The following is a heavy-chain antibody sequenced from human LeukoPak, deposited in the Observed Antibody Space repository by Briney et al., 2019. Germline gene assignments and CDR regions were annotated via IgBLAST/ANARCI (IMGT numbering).Heavy chain of an antibody. J-gene: IGHJ4*02. CDR1: GFIFSSHW. V-gene: IGHV3-7*03. Sequence: PGGSLRLSCTASGFIFSSHWMTWVRQSPGKGLEWVANIKEDGSVKYYVDSVKGRFTISRDNTKNALYLQMNSLRADETAVYFCARDSTWLLDYWGQGTLITVSS. D-gene: IGHD6-19*01. CDR2: IKEDGSVK. CDR3: ARDSTWLLDY.